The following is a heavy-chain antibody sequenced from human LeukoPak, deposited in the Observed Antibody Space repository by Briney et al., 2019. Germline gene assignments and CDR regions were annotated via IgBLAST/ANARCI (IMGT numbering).Heavy chain of an antibody. Sequence: TAGGSLRLSCAASGFTFSDYYMSWIRQAPGKGLEWVLYISSSSSYTNYADSVKGRFTISRDNAKNSLYLQMNSLRAEDTAVYYCARGASSSHDYWGQGTLVTVSS. D-gene: IGHD6-13*01. CDR2: ISSSSSYT. J-gene: IGHJ4*02. V-gene: IGHV3-11*06. CDR1: GFTFSDYY. CDR3: ARGASSSHDY.